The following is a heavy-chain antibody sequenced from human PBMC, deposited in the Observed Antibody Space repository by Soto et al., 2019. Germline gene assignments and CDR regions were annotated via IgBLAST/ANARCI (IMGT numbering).Heavy chain of an antibody. Sequence: ASVKVSCKASGYNLTSHDISWVRQAPGQGLEWMGWSSTYTGRTKFAQKFWGRVTVIIDTSTSTVYMELRTLTSDDTAVYYCVRGSIRSATAFDYWGQGTLVTVSS. J-gene: IGHJ4*02. D-gene: IGHD2-21*02. CDR3: VRGSIRSATAFDY. CDR1: GYNLTSHD. V-gene: IGHV1-18*01. CDR2: SSTYTGRT.